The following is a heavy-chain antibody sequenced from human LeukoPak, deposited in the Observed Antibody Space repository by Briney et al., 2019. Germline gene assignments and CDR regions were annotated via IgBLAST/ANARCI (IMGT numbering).Heavy chain of an antibody. Sequence: GGSLRLSCAASGFTFSDYYMSWIRQAPGKGLEWVSYISSSGSTIYYADSVKGRFTISRDNAKNSLYLRMNSLRAEDTAVYYCAGPIRGYSGYDSVDYYGMDVWGQGTTVTVSS. CDR1: GFTFSDYY. J-gene: IGHJ6*02. D-gene: IGHD5-12*01. V-gene: IGHV3-11*01. CDR3: AGPIRGYSGYDSVDYYGMDV. CDR2: ISSSGSTI.